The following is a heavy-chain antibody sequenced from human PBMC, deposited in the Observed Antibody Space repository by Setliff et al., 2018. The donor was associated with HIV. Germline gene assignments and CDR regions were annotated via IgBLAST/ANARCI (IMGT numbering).Heavy chain of an antibody. J-gene: IGHJ4*02. Sequence: SETLSLTCTVSGGFISTGGYSWSWIRQPPGKGLEWIGYIYHSGNTNYSPSLKSRVTISVDTSKNQFSLKLSSVTAADTAVYFCARGRGSSSSWPIDYWGQGTLVTVSS. V-gene: IGHV4-30-2*01. CDR1: GGFISTGGYS. D-gene: IGHD6-13*01. CDR3: ARGRGSSSSWPIDY. CDR2: IYHSGNT.